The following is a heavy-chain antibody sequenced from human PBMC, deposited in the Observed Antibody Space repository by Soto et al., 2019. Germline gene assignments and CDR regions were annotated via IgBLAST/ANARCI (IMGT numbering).Heavy chain of an antibody. D-gene: IGHD3-10*01. CDR3: AKDRWGITMVRGVIIEPDYYYYYGMDV. Sequence: QVQLVESGGGVVQPGRSLRLSCAASGFTFSSYGMHWVRQAPGKGLEWVAVISYDGSNKYYADSVKGRFTISRDNSKNRLYLQMNSLRAEDTAVYYCAKDRWGITMVRGVIIEPDYYYYYGMDVWGQGATVTVSS. CDR2: ISYDGSNK. V-gene: IGHV3-30*18. CDR1: GFTFSSYG. J-gene: IGHJ6*02.